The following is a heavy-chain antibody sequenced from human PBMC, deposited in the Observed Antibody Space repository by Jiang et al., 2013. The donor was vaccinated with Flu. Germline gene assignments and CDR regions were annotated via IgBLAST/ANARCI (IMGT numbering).Heavy chain of an antibody. CDR3: ARGPRFRDSSGYHPSHLDY. J-gene: IGHJ4*02. Sequence: GAEVKKPGESLKISCKGSGYSFTSYWIGWVRQMPGKGLEWMGIIYPGDSDTRYSPSFQGQVTISADKSISTAYLQWSSLKASDTAMYYCARGPRFRDSSGYHPSHLDYWGQGTLVTVSS. CDR1: GYSFTSYW. D-gene: IGHD3-22*01. CDR2: IYPGDSDT. V-gene: IGHV5-51*01.